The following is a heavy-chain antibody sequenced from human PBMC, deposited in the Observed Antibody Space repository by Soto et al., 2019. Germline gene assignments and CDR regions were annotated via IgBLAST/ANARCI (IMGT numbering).Heavy chain of an antibody. CDR3: ARDVAPSTYDFWSTYRMDV. V-gene: IGHV3-21*01. Sequence: GGSLRLSCAASGFTFSSYSMNWVRQAPGKGLEWVSSISSSSSYIYYADSVKGRFTISRDNAKNSLYLQMNSLRAEDTAVYYCARDVAPSTYDFWSTYRMDVWGQGTTVTVSS. CDR1: GFTFSSYS. CDR2: ISSSSSYI. J-gene: IGHJ6*02. D-gene: IGHD3-3*01.